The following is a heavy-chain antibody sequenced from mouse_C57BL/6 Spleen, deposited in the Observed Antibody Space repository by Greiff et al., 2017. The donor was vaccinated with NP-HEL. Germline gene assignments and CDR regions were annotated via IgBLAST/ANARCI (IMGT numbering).Heavy chain of an antibody. D-gene: IGHD1-1*01. Sequence: QVQLQQPGTELVKPGASVKLSCKASGYTFTSYWMHWVKQRPGQGLEWIGNINPSNGGTNYNEKFKSKATLTVDKSSSTAYMQLSSLTSEDSAVYYCARWIYYYGSSYGDYYAMDYWGQGTSVTVSS. V-gene: IGHV1-53*01. CDR1: GYTFTSYW. CDR2: INPSNGGT. J-gene: IGHJ4*01. CDR3: ARWIYYYGSSYGDYYAMDY.